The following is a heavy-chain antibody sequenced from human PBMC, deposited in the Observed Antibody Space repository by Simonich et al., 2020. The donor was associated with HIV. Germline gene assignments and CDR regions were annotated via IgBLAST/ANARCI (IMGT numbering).Heavy chain of an antibody. V-gene: IGHV4-34*01. D-gene: IGHD4-17*01. CDR1: GGSFRGYY. J-gene: IGHJ4*02. Sequence: QLQLQQWGAGLLKPSETLSLTCAVYGGSFRGYYWIWIRQPPGKGLEWIGEINHSGNTNYNPSLKSRVTISVDTSKNQFSLKLSSVTAADTAVYYCARRHPTTVTTPYFDYWGQGTLVTVSS. CDR2: INHSGNT. CDR3: ARRHPTTVTTPYFDY.